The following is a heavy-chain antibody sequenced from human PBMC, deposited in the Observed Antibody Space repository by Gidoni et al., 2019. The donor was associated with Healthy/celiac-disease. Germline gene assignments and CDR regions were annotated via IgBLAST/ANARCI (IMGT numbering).Heavy chain of an antibody. D-gene: IGHD5-12*01. CDR2: IYWNDDK. CDR3: AHSERYSGYERPPYFDY. V-gene: IGHV2-5*01. CDR1: GFSLSTSGVG. Sequence: QITLKESGPTLVKPTQTLTLTCTFSGFSLSTSGVGVGWIRQPPGKALEWLALIYWNDDKRYSPSLKSRLTITKDTSKNQVVLTMTNMDPVDTATYYCAHSERYSGYERPPYFDYWGQGTLVTVSS. J-gene: IGHJ4*02.